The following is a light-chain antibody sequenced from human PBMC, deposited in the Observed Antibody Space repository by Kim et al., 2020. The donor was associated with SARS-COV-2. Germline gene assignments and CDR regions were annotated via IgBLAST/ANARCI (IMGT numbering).Light chain of an antibody. J-gene: IGLJ1*01. CDR1: KLGDKY. V-gene: IGLV3-1*01. Sequence: SPGQTAGLTCSGDKLGDKYASWYQQKPGQSPVLVIYQDSKRPSGIPERFSGSNSGNTATLTISGTQAMDEADYYCQAWDSSTYVFGTGTKVTVL. CDR3: QAWDSSTYV. CDR2: QDS.